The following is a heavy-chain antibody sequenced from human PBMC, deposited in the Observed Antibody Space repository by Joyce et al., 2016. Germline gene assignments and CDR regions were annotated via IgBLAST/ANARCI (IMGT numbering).Heavy chain of an antibody. V-gene: IGHV4-39*01. D-gene: IGHD3-16*01. Sequence: QLQLQESGPGLVKPSETLSLTCAVSGGSISSSSYFWGWIRQPPGKGLEWIGSIYYGGNTYYNSSLKSRLSISVDTSNIQFSLNLSSVTAADTAVYYCARGEGYWGQGILVTVSS. J-gene: IGHJ4*02. CDR3: ARGEGY. CDR1: GGSISSSSYF. CDR2: IYYGGNT.